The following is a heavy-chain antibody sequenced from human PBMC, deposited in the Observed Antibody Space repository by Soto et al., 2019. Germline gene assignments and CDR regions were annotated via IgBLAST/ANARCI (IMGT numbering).Heavy chain of an antibody. Sequence: GGSLRLSCAASGFTFDDYTMHWVRQAPGKGLEWVSLISWAGGSTYYADSVKGRFTISRDNSKNSLYLQMNSLRTEDTALYYCAKDFHGKNYYYYGMDVWGQGTTVTVSS. CDR3: AKDFHGKNYYYYGMDV. D-gene: IGHD1-26*01. J-gene: IGHJ6*02. CDR1: GFTFDDYT. V-gene: IGHV3-43*01. CDR2: ISWAGGST.